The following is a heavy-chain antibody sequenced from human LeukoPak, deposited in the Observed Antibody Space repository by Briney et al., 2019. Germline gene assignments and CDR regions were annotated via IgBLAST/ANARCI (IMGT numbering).Heavy chain of an antibody. V-gene: IGHV4-39*01. CDR2: IYYSGST. D-gene: IGHD6-13*01. CDR1: GGSISSSSYY. J-gene: IGHJ4*02. Sequence: SETLSLTCTVSGGSISSSSYYWGWIRQPPGKGLEWIGSIYYSGSTYYNPSLKSRVTISVDTSKNQFSLKLSSVAAADTAVYYCANRFSSSWSYSGSDYWGQGTLVTVSS. CDR3: ANRFSSSWSYSGSDY.